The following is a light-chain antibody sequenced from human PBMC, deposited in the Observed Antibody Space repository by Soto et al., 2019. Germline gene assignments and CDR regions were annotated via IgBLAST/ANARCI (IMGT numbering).Light chain of an antibody. CDR3: QQYNNWLIT. CDR1: QSVTSSY. Sequence: EIVMTQSPATLSVSPGERATLSCRASQSVTSSYLAWYQQKPGQAPRLVMYGASIRTSGIPDRFSGSGSGTDFTLTISRLEPEDFAVYYCQQYNNWLITFGQGTRLEI. CDR2: GAS. V-gene: IGKV3-20*01. J-gene: IGKJ5*01.